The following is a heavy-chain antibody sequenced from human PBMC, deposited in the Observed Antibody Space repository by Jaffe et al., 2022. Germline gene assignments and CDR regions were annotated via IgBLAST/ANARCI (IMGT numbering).Heavy chain of an antibody. CDR1: GFTFSSYG. D-gene: IGHD3-10*01. V-gene: IGHV3-30*02. J-gene: IGHJ5*02. CDR3: AKDMTYYYGSGSYDP. CDR2: IRYDGSNK. Sequence: QVQLVESGGGVVQPGGSLRLSCAASGFTFSSYGMHWVRQAPGKGLEWVAFIRYDGSNKYYADSVKGRFTISRDNSKNTLYLQMNSLRAEDTAVYYCAKDMTYYYGSGSYDPWGQGTLVTVSS.